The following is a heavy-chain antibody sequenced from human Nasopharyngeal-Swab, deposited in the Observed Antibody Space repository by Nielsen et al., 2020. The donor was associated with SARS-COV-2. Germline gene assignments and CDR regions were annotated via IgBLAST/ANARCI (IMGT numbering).Heavy chain of an antibody. J-gene: IGHJ5*02. Sequence: ASVKVSCKASGYTFTSHGIDWLRQAPGQGLEWLGWISAYNGNTNYAQKLQGRVTMTTDTSTSTAYMELTSLRSDDTAVYYCARALGYSRSFGGYFWLDPWGQGTLVTVSS. CDR3: ARALGYSRSFGGYFWLDP. CDR2: ISAYNGNT. D-gene: IGHD6-6*01. V-gene: IGHV1-18*01. CDR1: GYTFTSHG.